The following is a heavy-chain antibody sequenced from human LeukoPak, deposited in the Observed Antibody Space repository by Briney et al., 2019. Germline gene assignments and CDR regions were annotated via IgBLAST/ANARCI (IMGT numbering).Heavy chain of an antibody. J-gene: IGHJ4*02. V-gene: IGHV3-23*01. Sequence: PGGSLRLSCTASGFTFSSYGMSWVRQAPGKGLEWGSGISGGGYITYYADSVKGRFTISRDSSKDTLYLQMNSLRADDTAVYYCAKDGGSLGEVRDWGQGTLVTVSS. CDR1: GFTFSSYG. CDR2: ISGGGYIT. CDR3: AKDGGSLGEVRD. D-gene: IGHD1-26*01.